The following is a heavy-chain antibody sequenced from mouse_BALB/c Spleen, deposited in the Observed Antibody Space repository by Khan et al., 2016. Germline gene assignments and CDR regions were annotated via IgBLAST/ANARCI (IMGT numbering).Heavy chain of an antibody. CDR3: AREGITTVVAKGLDY. Sequence: VQLQQPGPELVKPGASVKVSCKASGYAFTSYNMYWVKQSHGKSLEWIGYICPYNGGTSYNQKFKGKATLTVDKSSSTAYMHLNSLTSEDSAVYYCAREGITTVVAKGLDYWGQGTTLTVSS. CDR2: ICPYNGGT. V-gene: IGHV1S135*01. CDR1: GYAFTSYN. D-gene: IGHD1-1*01. J-gene: IGHJ2*01.